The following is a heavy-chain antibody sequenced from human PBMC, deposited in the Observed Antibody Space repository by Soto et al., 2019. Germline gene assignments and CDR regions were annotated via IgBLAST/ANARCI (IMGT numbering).Heavy chain of an antibody. CDR2: VGGGGGST. CDR1: GFTFNNYA. Sequence: EVQLLESGGTLLQPGASLRLSCAASGFTFNNYAMGWVRRAPGKGLEWVSAVGGGGGSTYYADSVKGWFTISRDNSKNTLYLQMNSLTAEDTAVYYCANGYSSSWYHYYFDYWGQGTLVTVSS. J-gene: IGHJ4*02. D-gene: IGHD6-13*01. V-gene: IGHV3-23*01. CDR3: ANGYSSSWYHYYFDY.